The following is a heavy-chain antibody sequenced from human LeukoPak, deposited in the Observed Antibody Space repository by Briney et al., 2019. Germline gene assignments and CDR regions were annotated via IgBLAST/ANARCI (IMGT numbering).Heavy chain of an antibody. Sequence: ASVKVSCKASGYTFTSYGISWVRQAPGQGLEWMGWINPNSGGTNYAQKFQGRVTMTRDTSISTAYMELSRLRSDDTAVYYCATYDFWSGYPKTIDYWGQGTLVTVSS. CDR1: GYTFTSYG. J-gene: IGHJ4*02. V-gene: IGHV1-2*02. D-gene: IGHD3-3*01. CDR3: ATYDFWSGYPKTIDY. CDR2: INPNSGGT.